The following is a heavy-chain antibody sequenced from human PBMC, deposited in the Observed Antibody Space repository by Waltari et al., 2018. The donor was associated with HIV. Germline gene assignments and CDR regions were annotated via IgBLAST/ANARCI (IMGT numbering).Heavy chain of an antibody. V-gene: IGHV3-33*01. CDR2: IWYDGSNK. D-gene: IGHD1-26*01. Sequence: QVQLVESGGGVVQPGRSLRLSCAASGFTFSSYGMHWVRQAPGKGLEGVAVIWYDGSNKYYADAVKGRFTISRDNSKNTLYLQMNSLRAEGTAVYYCAREMGSGRLGAFDIWGQGTMVTVSS. CDR1: GFTFSSYG. CDR3: AREMGSGRLGAFDI. J-gene: IGHJ3*02.